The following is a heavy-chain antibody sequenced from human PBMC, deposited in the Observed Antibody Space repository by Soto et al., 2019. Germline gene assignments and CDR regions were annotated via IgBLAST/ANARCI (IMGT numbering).Heavy chain of an antibody. CDR1: GLTFSSYA. Sequence: HHGGSMRLSCAASGLTFSSYAMHWVRQAPGKGLEYVSAISSNGGSTYYADSVKGRFTISRDNSKNTLYLQMGSLRAEDMAVYYCARGSGMTTVTYFDYWGQGTLVTVSS. J-gene: IGHJ4*02. D-gene: IGHD4-17*01. V-gene: IGHV3-64*02. CDR3: ARGSGMTTVTYFDY. CDR2: ISSNGGST.